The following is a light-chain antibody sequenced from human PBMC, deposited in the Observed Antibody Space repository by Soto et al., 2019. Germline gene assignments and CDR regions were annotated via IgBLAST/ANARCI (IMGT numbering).Light chain of an antibody. V-gene: IGLV2-11*01. J-gene: IGLJ2*01. CDR3: SSYINTNTLV. Sequence: QSALTQPRSVSGSPGQSVTISCSGTSGDVGGYNFVSWYQQHPGKAPTLVIFDVSQRPSGVPDRFSGSKSGSTASLTISGLQAEDEADYYCSSYINTNTLVFAGGTKLTVL. CDR1: SGDVGGYNF. CDR2: DVS.